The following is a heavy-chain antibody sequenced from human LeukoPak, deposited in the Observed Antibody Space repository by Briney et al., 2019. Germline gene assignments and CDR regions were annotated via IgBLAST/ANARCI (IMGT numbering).Heavy chain of an antibody. J-gene: IGHJ5*02. V-gene: IGHV4-4*07. CDR1: GGSISSYS. CDR2: IYTSGST. CDR3: ARGYSSGWTNWFDP. Sequence: SGTLSLTCTVSGGSISSYSWSWIRQPAGKGLEWIGRIYTSGSTNYNPSLKSRVTMSVDTSKNQFSLKLSSVTAADTAMYYCARGYSSGWTNWFDPWGQGTLVTVSS. D-gene: IGHD6-19*01.